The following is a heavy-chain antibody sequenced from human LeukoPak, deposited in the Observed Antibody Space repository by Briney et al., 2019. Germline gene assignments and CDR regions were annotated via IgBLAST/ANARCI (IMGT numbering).Heavy chain of an antibody. J-gene: IGHJ4*02. D-gene: IGHD3-9*01. V-gene: IGHV3-30*04. CDR1: GFTFSSYA. CDR3: ARDSRYDILTGYPDY. CDR2: ISYDGSNK. Sequence: GRSLRLSCAASGFTFSSYAMHWVRQAPGKGLEWVAVISYDGSNKYYADSVNGRFTISRDDSKNTLYQQMNSLRAEDTAVYYCARDSRYDILTGYPDYWGQGTLVTVSS.